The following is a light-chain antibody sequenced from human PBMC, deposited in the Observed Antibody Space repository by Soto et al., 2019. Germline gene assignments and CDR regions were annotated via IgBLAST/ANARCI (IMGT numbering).Light chain of an antibody. CDR2: AAS. CDR3: LQYDNYPRT. V-gene: IGKV1-6*01. Sequence: AIKITHSPSSLSVSLGDRVTITCRASQGIRNDLGWYQQKPGQAPKLLIYAASSLHSGVPSRFSGSGSGTDFTLTISSLQPEDFAAYYCLQYDNYPRTFGQGTRVDI. CDR1: QGIRND. J-gene: IGKJ1*01.